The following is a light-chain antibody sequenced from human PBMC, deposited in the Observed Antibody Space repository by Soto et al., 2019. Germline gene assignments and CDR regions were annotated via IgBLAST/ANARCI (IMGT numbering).Light chain of an antibody. CDR1: QSISSW. V-gene: IGKV1-5*01. CDR2: DAS. J-gene: IGKJ1*01. CDR3: QQYNSYSLT. Sequence: DIQMTQSPSTLSASVGDRVTITCRASQSISSWLAWYQQKPGKAPKLLIYDASSMASGVPARFSGSGSGTEFTLTISSLQPDDFAIYYCQQYNSYSLTFGQGTKVDIK.